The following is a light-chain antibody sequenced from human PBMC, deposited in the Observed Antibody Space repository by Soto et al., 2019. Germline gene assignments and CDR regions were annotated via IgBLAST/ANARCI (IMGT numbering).Light chain of an antibody. J-gene: IGLJ1*01. V-gene: IGLV2-8*01. CDR1: SSDVGGYNY. Sequence: QSALTQPPSASGSPGQSVAISCTGTSSDVGGYNYVSWYQQHPGKAPKLMIYEVNKRPSGVPDRFSGSKSGNTVSLTVSGLQAEDEADYYCSSYAGSSNVFGTGTKVT. CDR2: EVN. CDR3: SSYAGSSNV.